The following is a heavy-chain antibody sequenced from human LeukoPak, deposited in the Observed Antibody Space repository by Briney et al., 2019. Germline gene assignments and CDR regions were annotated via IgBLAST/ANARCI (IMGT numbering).Heavy chain of an antibody. J-gene: IGHJ5*02. CDR3: ARETGYCSSTSCYYWFDP. V-gene: IGHV3-53*01. Sequence: GGSLRLSCAASGFTVSSNYMSWVRQAPGKGLEWVSVIYSGGSTYYADSAKGRFTISRDNSKNTLYLQMNSLRAEDTAVYYCARETGYCSSTSCYYWFDPWGQGTLVTVSS. D-gene: IGHD2-2*01. CDR2: IYSGGST. CDR1: GFTVSSNY.